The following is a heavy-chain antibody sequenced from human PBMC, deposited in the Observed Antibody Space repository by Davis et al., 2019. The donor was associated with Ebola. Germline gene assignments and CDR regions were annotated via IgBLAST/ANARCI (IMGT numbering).Heavy chain of an antibody. CDR2: IYYSGST. CDR1: GGSIISYY. D-gene: IGHD3-3*01. CDR3: ARVDYDFWSGYNWFDP. J-gene: IGHJ5*02. Sequence: SETLSLTCTVPGGSIISYYWSCIRQPPGKGLEWIGYIYYSGSTNYNPSPKSRVTISVDTSKNQFSLKLSSVTAADTAVYYCARVDYDFWSGYNWFDPWGQGTLVTVSS. V-gene: IGHV4-59*01.